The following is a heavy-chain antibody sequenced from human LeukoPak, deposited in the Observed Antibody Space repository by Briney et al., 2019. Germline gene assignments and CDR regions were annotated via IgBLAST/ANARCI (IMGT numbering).Heavy chain of an antibody. CDR1: GFTFSICA. D-gene: IGHD6-19*01. CDR3: AREINSSGRAFDI. V-gene: IGHV3-66*01. Sequence: GGSLRLSCAASGFTFSICAMSWVRQAPGKGLEWVSVIYSGGSTYYADSVKGRFTISRDNSKNTLYLQMNSLRAEDTAVYYCAREINSSGRAFDIWGQGTMVTVSS. CDR2: IYSGGST. J-gene: IGHJ3*02.